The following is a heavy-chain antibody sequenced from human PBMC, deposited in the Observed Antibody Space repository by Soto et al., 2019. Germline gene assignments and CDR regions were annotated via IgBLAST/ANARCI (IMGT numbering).Heavy chain of an antibody. CDR2: IYYSGST. CDR3: AREQAIAARPFDY. CDR1: GGSISSGGYY. Sequence: SGTLSLTCTVSGGSISSGGYYWSWIRQHPGKGLEWIGYIYYSGSTYYNPSLKSRVTISVDTSKSQFSLKLSSVTAADTAVYYCAREQAIAARPFDYWGQGTLVTVSS. J-gene: IGHJ4*02. D-gene: IGHD6-6*01. V-gene: IGHV4-31*03.